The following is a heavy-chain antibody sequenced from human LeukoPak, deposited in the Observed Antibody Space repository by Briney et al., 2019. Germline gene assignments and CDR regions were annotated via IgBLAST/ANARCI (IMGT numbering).Heavy chain of an antibody. D-gene: IGHD2-15*01. Sequence: PSETLSLTCAVYGASFSGYYWSWIRQPPGKGLEWIGEINHSGSTNYDPSLKSRVTISVDTSKNQFSLKLSSVTAADTAVYYRARGRRYCSGGSCFFRTYYFDYWGQGTLVTVSS. J-gene: IGHJ4*02. CDR2: INHSGST. V-gene: IGHV4-34*01. CDR1: GASFSGYY. CDR3: ARGRRYCSGGSCFFRTYYFDY.